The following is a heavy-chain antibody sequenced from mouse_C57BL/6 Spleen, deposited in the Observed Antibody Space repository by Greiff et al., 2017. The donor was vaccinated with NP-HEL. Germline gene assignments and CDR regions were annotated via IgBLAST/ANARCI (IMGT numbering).Heavy chain of an antibody. J-gene: IGHJ4*01. Sequence: EVQVVESGEGLVKPGGSLKLSCAASGFTFSSYAMSWVRQTPEKRLEWVAYISSGGDYIYYADTVKGRFTISRDNARNTLYLQMSSLKSEDTAMYYCTRDYSNWGYAMDYWGQGTSVTVSS. CDR3: TRDYSNWGYAMDY. CDR2: ISSGGDYI. D-gene: IGHD2-5*01. V-gene: IGHV5-9-1*02. CDR1: GFTFSSYA.